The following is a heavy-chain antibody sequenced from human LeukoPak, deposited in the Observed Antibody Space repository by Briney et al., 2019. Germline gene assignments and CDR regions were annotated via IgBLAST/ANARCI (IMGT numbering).Heavy chain of an antibody. CDR2: IIPIFGTA. J-gene: IGHJ4*02. Sequence: ASVKVSCKASGGTFSSYAISWVRQAPGQGLEWMGGIIPIFGTANYAQKFQGRVTITTDESTSTAYMELSSLRSEDTAVYYCARDASLRSQYYFDYWGQGTLVTVSS. CDR3: ARDASLRSQYYFDY. V-gene: IGHV1-69*05. CDR1: GGTFSSYA.